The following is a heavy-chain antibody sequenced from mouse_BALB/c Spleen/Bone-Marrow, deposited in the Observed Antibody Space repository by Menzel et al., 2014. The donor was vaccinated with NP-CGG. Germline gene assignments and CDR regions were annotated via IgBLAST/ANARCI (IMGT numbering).Heavy chain of an antibody. D-gene: IGHD2-10*02. CDR1: GFSLTSYG. CDR2: IWRGGST. CDR3: AKNNKYGNYGGLDAMDY. Sequence: VKLVESGPSLVQPSQSLSITCTVSGFSLTSYGVHWVRQSPGKGLEWLGVIWRGGSTDYNAAFMSRLSITKDNSKSQVFFKMNSLQADDTAIYYCAKNNKYGNYGGLDAMDYWGQGTSATVSS. V-gene: IGHV2-5-1*01. J-gene: IGHJ4*01.